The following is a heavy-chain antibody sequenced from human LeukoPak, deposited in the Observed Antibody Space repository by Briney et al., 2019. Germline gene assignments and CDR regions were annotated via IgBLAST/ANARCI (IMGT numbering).Heavy chain of an antibody. D-gene: IGHD1-26*01. V-gene: IGHV1-69*04. CDR1: GGTFSSYA. CDR2: IIPILGIA. CDR3: ASGRDYSGSYYFDY. Sequence: ASVKVSCKASGGTFSSYAISWVRQAPGQGLEWKGRIIPILGIANYAQKFQGRVTITADKSTSTAYMELSSLRSEDTAVYYCASGRDYSGSYYFDYWGQGTLVTVSS. J-gene: IGHJ4*02.